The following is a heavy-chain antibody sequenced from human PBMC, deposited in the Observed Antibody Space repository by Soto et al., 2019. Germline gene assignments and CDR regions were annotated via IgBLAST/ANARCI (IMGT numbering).Heavy chain of an antibody. CDR3: ATETSSTARMYSSGPRQRSYYYGTDV. D-gene: IGHD6-19*01. Sequence: ASVSVSCKASGYTVTSYGISWVRQAPGQGLEWMGWISAYNGNTNYAQKLQGRVTMTTDTSTSTAYMELMSLRSDDTAVYYCATETSSTARMYSSGPRQRSYYYGTDVLG. J-gene: IGHJ6*04. CDR2: ISAYNGNT. CDR1: GYTVTSYG. V-gene: IGHV1-18*01.